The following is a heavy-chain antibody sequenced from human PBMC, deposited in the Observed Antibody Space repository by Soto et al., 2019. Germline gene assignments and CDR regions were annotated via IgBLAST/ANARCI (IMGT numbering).Heavy chain of an antibody. V-gene: IGHV1-18*01. CDR2: ISNYNGNT. D-gene: IGHD4-17*01. CDR3: ARTSVVNSLDY. J-gene: IGHJ4*02. CDR1: GYCFTTYN. Sequence: ASVKVSCKTSGYCFTTYNISWVRQAPGQGLEWLGRISNYNGNTDYAQKFEGRLVMTTETSTTTAFLELTSLTSDDAAVYYCARTSVVNSLDYWGQGTLVTVSS.